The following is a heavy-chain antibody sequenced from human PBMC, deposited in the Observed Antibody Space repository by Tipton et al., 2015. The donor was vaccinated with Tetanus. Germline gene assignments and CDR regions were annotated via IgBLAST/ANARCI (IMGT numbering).Heavy chain of an antibody. CDR3: ARAHCSDGVCNFDF. Sequence: QLVQSGGEVKKPGESLKISCKGSGYIFTNYWIGWVRQKPGKGLEWMGIIYPGDSDTRYSPSFQGQVTISVDQSINTAYLQWSSLKAPDTSMFYCARAHCSDGVCNFDFWGQGALVTVAS. D-gene: IGHD2-15*01. CDR1: GYIFTNYW. J-gene: IGHJ4*02. CDR2: IYPGDSDT. V-gene: IGHV5-51*01.